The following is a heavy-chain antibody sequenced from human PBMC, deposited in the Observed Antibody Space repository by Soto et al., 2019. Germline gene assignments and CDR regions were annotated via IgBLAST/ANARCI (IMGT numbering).Heavy chain of an antibody. V-gene: IGHV1-58*02. D-gene: IGHD3-10*01. CDR1: GFTFTSSA. CDR3: AVRGVTNPLGYYYGMDV. Sequence: SVKVSCKASGFTFTSSAMQWVRQARGQRLEWIGWIVVGSGNTNYAQKFQERVTITRDMSTSTAYMELSSLRAEDTAVYYCAVRGVTNPLGYYYGMDVWGQGTTVTVSS. CDR2: IVVGSGNT. J-gene: IGHJ6*02.